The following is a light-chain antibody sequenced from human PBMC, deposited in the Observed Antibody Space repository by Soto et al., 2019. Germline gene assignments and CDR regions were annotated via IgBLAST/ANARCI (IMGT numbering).Light chain of an antibody. J-gene: IGKJ3*01. CDR1: QDISNY. Sequence: DIQMTQSPSSLSASVGDRVTITCQASQDISNYLNWYQQKPGKAPKLLIYDASNLETGDPSRFSGSGSGTDFTFTISSLQPEDIATYYCQQYDNLHLFTFGPGTKVDIK. V-gene: IGKV1-33*01. CDR2: DAS. CDR3: QQYDNLHLFT.